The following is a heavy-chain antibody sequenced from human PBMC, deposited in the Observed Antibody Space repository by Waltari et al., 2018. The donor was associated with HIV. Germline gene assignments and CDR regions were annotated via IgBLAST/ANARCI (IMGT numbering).Heavy chain of an antibody. J-gene: IGHJ4*02. D-gene: IGHD3-10*01. V-gene: IGHV7-4-1*01. CDR1: GYTFISNA. Sequence: QVQLVLSGSELKKPGASVKVSCKASGYTFISNAINWVRQAPGQGLEWMGWINTKTGNPTYAQGFTGRFVFSVDTAVSTTLLQIDSLKGEDTALYYCARDTGPGRSFDSWGQGTLVTVSS. CDR2: INTKTGNP. CDR3: ARDTGPGRSFDS.